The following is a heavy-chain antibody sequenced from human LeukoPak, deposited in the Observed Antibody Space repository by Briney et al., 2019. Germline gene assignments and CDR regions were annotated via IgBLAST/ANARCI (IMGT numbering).Heavy chain of an antibody. J-gene: IGHJ3*02. D-gene: IGHD6-13*01. V-gene: IGHV4-59*01. CDR3: ARAHSSPPAAFDI. CDR2: IYYSGST. CDR1: GGSISSYY. Sequence: SETLSLTCTVSGGSISSYYWSWIRQPPGKGLEWIGYIYYSGSTNYNPSLKSRVTISVDTSKNQFSLKLSSVTAADTAVYYCARAHSSPPAAFDIWGQGTMVTVSS.